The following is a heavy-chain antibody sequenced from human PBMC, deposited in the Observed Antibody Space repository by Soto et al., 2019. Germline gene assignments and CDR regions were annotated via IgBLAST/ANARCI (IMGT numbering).Heavy chain of an antibody. D-gene: IGHD3-16*02. V-gene: IGHV1-8*01. J-gene: IGHJ5*02. CDR2: MNPNSGNT. CDR1: GYTFTNYD. CDR3: ARERSSSKRFDP. Sequence: QVQLVQSGAEVKKPGASVKVSCKASGYTFTNYDINWVRQATGQGLEWMGWMNPNSGNTGYAQKFQGRVTMTTNTSISTAYMELSSLRSEDTAVYYCARERSSSKRFDPWGQGTLVTVSS.